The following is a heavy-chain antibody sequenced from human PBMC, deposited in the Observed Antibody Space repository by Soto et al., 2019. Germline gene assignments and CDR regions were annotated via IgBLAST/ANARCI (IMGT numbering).Heavy chain of an antibody. D-gene: IGHD6-19*01. CDR1: GGSISSSSYY. CDR2: IYYSGST. CDR3: ASGPQWLVIREYYFDY. Sequence: SETLSLTCTVSGGSISSSSYYWGWIRQPPGKGLEWIGSIYYSGSTYYKPSLKSRVTISVDTSKNQFSLKLSSVTAADTAVYYCASGPQWLVIREYYFDYWGQGTLVTVSS. V-gene: IGHV4-39*01. J-gene: IGHJ4*02.